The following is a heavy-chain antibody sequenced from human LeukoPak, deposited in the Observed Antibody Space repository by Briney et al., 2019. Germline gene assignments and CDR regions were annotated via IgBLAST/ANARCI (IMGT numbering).Heavy chain of an antibody. J-gene: IGHJ6*04. CDR2: ISSSGSTI. D-gene: IGHD3-10*02. CDR1: GFVYENYG. V-gene: IGHV3-48*03. Sequence: GGSLTLSCAASGFVYENYGMTWVRQAPGKGLEWVSYISSSGSTIYYADSVKGRFTISRDNAKNSLYLQMNSLRAEDTAVYYCAELGITMIGGVWGKGTTVTISS. CDR3: AELGITMIGGV.